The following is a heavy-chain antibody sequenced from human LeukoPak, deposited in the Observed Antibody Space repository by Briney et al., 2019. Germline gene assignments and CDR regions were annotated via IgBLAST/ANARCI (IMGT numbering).Heavy chain of an antibody. CDR1: GGSFSGYY. CDR3: ARRRGYWDYYYMDV. Sequence: PSETLSLTCAVYGGSFSGYYWSWIRQPPGKGLEWIGEINHSGSTNYNPSLKSRVTISVDTSKNQFSLKLSSVTAADTAVYYCARRRGYWDYYYMDVWGKGTTVTISS. J-gene: IGHJ6*03. CDR2: INHSGST. D-gene: IGHD3-22*01. V-gene: IGHV4-34*01.